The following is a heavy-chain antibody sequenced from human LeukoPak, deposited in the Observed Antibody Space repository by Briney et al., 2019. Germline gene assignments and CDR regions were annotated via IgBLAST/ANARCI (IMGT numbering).Heavy chain of an antibody. CDR2: IYTSGST. CDR3: ARPRYFNDGSGHTDI. Sequence: SETLSLTCTVSGGSISSYYWSWIRQPAGKGLEWIGRIYTSGSTNYNPSLKSRVIISVDTSKSQFPLKLISVTAADTAVYYCARPRYFNDGSGHTDIWGQGTMVTVSS. D-gene: IGHD3-22*01. V-gene: IGHV4-4*07. CDR1: GGSISSYY. J-gene: IGHJ3*02.